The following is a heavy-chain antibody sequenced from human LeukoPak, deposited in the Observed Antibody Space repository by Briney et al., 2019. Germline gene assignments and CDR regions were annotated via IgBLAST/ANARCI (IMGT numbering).Heavy chain of an antibody. V-gene: IGHV6-1*01. D-gene: IGHD1-20*01. CDR1: GDSVSSKSAA. J-gene: IGHJ4*02. CDR2: TYYGSKWYY. CDR3: ARIHNFYYFDY. Sequence: SQTLSLTCAISGDSVSSKSAAWSWTRQSPSRGLEWLGRTYYGSKWYYDYAISVKSRININPDTSKNQFSLQLNSVTPEDTAVYYCARIHNFYYFDYWGQGTLVTVSS.